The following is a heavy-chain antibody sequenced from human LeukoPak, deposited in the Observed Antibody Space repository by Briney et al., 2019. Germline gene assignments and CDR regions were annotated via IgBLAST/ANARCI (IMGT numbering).Heavy chain of an antibody. D-gene: IGHD3-22*01. V-gene: IGHV4-59*01. CDR2: IYYSGST. CDR1: GGPISSYY. Sequence: PSETLSLTCTVSGGPISSYYWSWIRQHPGKGLEWIGYIYYSGSTNYNPSLKSRVTISVDTSKNQFSLKLSSVTAADTAVYYCARWYYYDSSGYLRAFDIWGQGTMVTVSS. CDR3: ARWYYYDSSGYLRAFDI. J-gene: IGHJ3*02.